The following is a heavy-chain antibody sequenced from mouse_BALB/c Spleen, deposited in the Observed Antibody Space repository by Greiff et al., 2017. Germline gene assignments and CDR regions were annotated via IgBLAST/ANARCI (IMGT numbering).Heavy chain of an antibody. D-gene: IGHD2-3*01. Sequence: LQQPGSELVRPGASVKLSCKASGYTFTSYWMHWVKQRHGQGLEWIGNIYPGSGSTNYDEKFKSKGTLTVDTSSSTAYMHLSSLTSEDSAVYYCTTDGYYVGFAYWGQGTLVTVSA. V-gene: IGHV1S22*01. CDR1: GYTFTSYW. J-gene: IGHJ3*01. CDR2: IYPGSGST. CDR3: TTDGYYVGFAY.